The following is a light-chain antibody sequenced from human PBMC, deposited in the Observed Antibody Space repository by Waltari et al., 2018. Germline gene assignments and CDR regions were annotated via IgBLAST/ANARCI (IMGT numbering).Light chain of an antibody. V-gene: IGKV4-1*01. Sequence: DIVMTQFPDSLAVSLGARATITCKSSQSLSYNSNNKKDLAWYQQKPVPPPTVLIYLASTREAGVPDRFSGSGAGTEFTLASSNLQADDASVYYCQQYYSSPRTFGVVTKVESK. J-gene: IGKJ4*01. CDR3: QQYYSSPRT. CDR1: QSLSYNSNNKKD. CDR2: LAS.